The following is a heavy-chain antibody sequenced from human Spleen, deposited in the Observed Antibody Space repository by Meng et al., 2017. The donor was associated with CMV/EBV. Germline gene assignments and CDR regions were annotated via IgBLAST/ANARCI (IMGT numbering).Heavy chain of an antibody. V-gene: IGHV3-53*01. CDR3: ARDLTTVTTGVDY. D-gene: IGHD4-17*01. CDR2: IYSGGTT. Sequence: CAASDITVISTYMSWVRQDPGKGLEWVSVIYSGGTTYYADSVKGRFTISRDNSKNTLYLQMNSLRAEDTAVYYCARDLTTVTTGVDYWGQGTLVTVSS. J-gene: IGHJ4*02. CDR1: DITVISTY.